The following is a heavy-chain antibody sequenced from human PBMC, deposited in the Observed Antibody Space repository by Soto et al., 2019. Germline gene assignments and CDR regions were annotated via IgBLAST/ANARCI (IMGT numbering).Heavy chain of an antibody. D-gene: IGHD3-3*01. J-gene: IGHJ4*02. V-gene: IGHV1-69*13. CDR2: FIPVYRTL. CDR3: ATGVIWIGYFTVDY. Sequence: GASVKVSCKASGGSFGNSAINWVRQTPGQGLEWLGGFIPVYRTLNYAQKFQGRVTITADESTGTAYMTLSSLASDDTAVYYCATGVIWIGYFTVDYWGQGTLVTVSS. CDR1: GGSFGNSA.